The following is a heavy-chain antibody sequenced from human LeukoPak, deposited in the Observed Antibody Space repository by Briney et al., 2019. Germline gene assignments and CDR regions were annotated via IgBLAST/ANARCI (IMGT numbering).Heavy chain of an antibody. V-gene: IGHV4-59*01. CDR1: GGSISSYY. D-gene: IGHD5-18*01. CDR2: ISYSGIT. CDR3: ARSHKAMAGEGLLDY. Sequence: PSETLSLTCTVSGGSISSYYRSWIRQPPGKGLEWIGYISYSGITNYNPSLKTLVALSADTSKNQFSLKLSSVTAADTAVYYCARSHKAMAGEGLLDYWGQGTLVTVSS. J-gene: IGHJ4*02.